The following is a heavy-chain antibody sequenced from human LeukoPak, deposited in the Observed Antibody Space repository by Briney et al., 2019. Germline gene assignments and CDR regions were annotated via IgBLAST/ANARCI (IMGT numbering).Heavy chain of an antibody. D-gene: IGHD3-3*01. J-gene: IGHJ6*02. Sequence: GGSLRLSCAASGFTFSSYSMNWVRQAPGKGLEWVSYISSRSTTIYYADSVKGRFTISRDNAKNSLYLQMNSLRDEDTAVYYCARDVNGPTIFGVVLGDYYYGMDVWGQGTTVTVSS. CDR1: GFTFSSYS. V-gene: IGHV3-48*02. CDR2: ISSRSTTI. CDR3: ARDVNGPTIFGVVLGDYYYGMDV.